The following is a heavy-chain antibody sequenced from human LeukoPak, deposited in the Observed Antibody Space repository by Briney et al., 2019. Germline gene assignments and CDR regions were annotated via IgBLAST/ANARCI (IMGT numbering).Heavy chain of an antibody. CDR2: IYPGDSDT. J-gene: IGHJ4*02. CDR3: ARQSRDGSKTRGYFFDH. Sequence: KPGESLKISCKGSGYRFSTYWIAWVRQMPGKGLEWMGIIYPGDSDTRYSPSFRGQVTISADKSVNTAYLQWSSLKASDTAMYYCARQSRDGSKTRGYFFDHWGQGALVTVSS. D-gene: IGHD3-10*01. CDR1: GYRFSTYW. V-gene: IGHV5-51*01.